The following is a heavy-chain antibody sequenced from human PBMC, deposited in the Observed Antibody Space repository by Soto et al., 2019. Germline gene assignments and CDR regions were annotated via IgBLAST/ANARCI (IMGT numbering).Heavy chain of an antibody. CDR2: IKQDGSEK. J-gene: IGHJ6*02. V-gene: IGHV3-7*04. CDR1: GFTFITYW. Sequence: PGGSLRLSCVASGFTFITYWMTWVRQAPGKGLEWVANIKQDGSEKNYVDSVKGRFTISRDNAKNSLYLQMNSLRDEDTAVYYCARGRGMDVWGQGTTVTVSS. CDR3: ARGRGMDV.